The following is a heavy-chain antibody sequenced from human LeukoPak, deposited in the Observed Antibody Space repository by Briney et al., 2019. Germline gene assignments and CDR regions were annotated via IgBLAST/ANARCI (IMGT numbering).Heavy chain of an antibody. Sequence: SETLSLTCTVSGGSISGYYWTWIRQPPGKGLEWIGEINHSGSTNYNPSLKSRVTISVDTSKNQFSLKLSSVTAADTAVYYCARGRLRYVDYWGQGTLVTVSS. D-gene: IGHD3-9*01. CDR1: GGSISGYY. V-gene: IGHV4-34*01. CDR3: ARGRLRYVDY. CDR2: INHSGST. J-gene: IGHJ4*02.